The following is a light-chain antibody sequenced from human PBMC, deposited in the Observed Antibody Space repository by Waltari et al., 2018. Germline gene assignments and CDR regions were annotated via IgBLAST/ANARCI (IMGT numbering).Light chain of an antibody. V-gene: IGKV3-11*01. CDR1: QSVSSY. CDR2: DAS. Sequence: EIVLTQSPATLSLSPGERATLSCRASQSVSSYLAWYQQKPGQAPRLLIYDASNRATGIPARFSGSGPGTDLTLTISSLEPEDFAVYYCQQRSNWPLTFGGGTKVEIK. J-gene: IGKJ4*01. CDR3: QQRSNWPLT.